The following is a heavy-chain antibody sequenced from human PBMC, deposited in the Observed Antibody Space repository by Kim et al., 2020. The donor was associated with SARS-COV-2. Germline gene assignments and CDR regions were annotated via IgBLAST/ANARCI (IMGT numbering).Heavy chain of an antibody. J-gene: IGHJ4*02. D-gene: IGHD5-18*01. CDR3: ARSLLHPGYPQFDY. V-gene: IGHV4-39*01. CDR1: GGSISSSSYY. CDR2: IYYSGST. Sequence: SETLSLTCTVSGGSISSSSYYWGWIRQPPGKGLEWIGSIYYSGSTYYNPSLKSRVTISVDTSKNQFSLKLSSVTAADTAVYYGARSLLHPGYPQFDYWGQGALVPVSS.